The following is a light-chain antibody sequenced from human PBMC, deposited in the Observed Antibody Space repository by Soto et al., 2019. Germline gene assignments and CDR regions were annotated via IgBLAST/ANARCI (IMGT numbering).Light chain of an antibody. J-gene: IGKJ2*01. V-gene: IGKV3-20*01. CDR1: QSVSSNY. CDR2: GTS. Sequence: ETVLTQSPGTLSLSPGERATLSCRASQSVSSNYLAWYQQKPGQAPRLLIYGTSTRATGMPDRFSGSGSGTDFTLTISRLEPEDFAVYYCQQYDSSLYTFGQGTKLEIK. CDR3: QQYDSSLYT.